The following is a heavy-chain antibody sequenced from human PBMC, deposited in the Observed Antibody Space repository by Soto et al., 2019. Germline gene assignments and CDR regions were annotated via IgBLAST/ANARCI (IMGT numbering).Heavy chain of an antibody. V-gene: IGHV6-1*01. CDR3: ARGEQYSGRIFDY. J-gene: IGHJ4*01. D-gene: IGHD1-26*01. Sequence: SQTLSLTCAITGDSVSSNSAGWSWVRQSPSRGLEWLGRTYYGFKWYYEYAVSVRGRITINPDTSKNQYSLQLNSVTPEDTAVYFCARGEQYSGRIFDYWGQGTLVTVSS. CDR1: GDSVSSNSAG. CDR2: TYYGFKWYY.